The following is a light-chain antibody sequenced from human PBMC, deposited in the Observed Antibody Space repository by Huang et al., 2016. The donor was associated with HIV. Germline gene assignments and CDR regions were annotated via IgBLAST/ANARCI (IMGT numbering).Light chain of an antibody. CDR1: QPINTY. CDR3: QQSYSMPIT. Sequence: DIQVTQSPSSLSASVGDRVTITCRASQPINTYLNWYQQKPGKAPKLLIYDSSTLQSSVPSRFSGSGSGTDFTLTISSLQPEDFATYYCQQSYSMPITFGLGTRLEI. CDR2: DSS. J-gene: IGKJ5*01. V-gene: IGKV1-39*01.